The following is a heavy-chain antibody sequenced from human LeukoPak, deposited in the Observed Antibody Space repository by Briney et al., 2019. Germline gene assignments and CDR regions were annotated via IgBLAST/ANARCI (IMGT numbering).Heavy chain of an antibody. CDR3: ARESGYSYGDPMVYYYYYGMDV. CDR2: IYYSGST. CDR1: GGSISSSSYY. Sequence: SETLSLTCTVSGGSISSSSYYWGWIRQPPGKGLEWIGSIYYSGSTNYNPSLKSRVTISVDTSKNQFSLKLSSVTAADTVVYYCARESGYSYGDPMVYYYYYGMDVWGRGTTVTVSS. J-gene: IGHJ6*02. D-gene: IGHD5-18*01. V-gene: IGHV4-39*07.